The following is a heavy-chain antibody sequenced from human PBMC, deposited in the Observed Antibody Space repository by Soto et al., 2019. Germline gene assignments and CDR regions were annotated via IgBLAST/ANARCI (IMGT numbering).Heavy chain of an antibody. CDR3: ARVSSNSCYSGSCWFHP. D-gene: IGHD2-2*02. CDR2: INPNSGGT. CDR1: GYTFTGYY. J-gene: IGHJ5*02. V-gene: IGHV1-2*02. Sequence: ASVKVSGKASGYTFTGYYMHWVRQAPGQGLEWMGWINPNSGGTNYAQKFQGRVTMTRDTSISTAYMELSRLRSDDTAVYYCARVSSNSCYSGSCWFHPWGQAPLVTVSS.